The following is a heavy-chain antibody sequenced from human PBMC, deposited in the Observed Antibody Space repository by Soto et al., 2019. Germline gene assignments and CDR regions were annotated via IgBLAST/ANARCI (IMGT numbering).Heavy chain of an antibody. J-gene: IGHJ4*02. D-gene: IGHD2-2*02. CDR2: FDPEDGET. V-gene: IGHV1-24*01. Sequence: ASVKVSCKVSGYTLTELSMHWVRQAPGKGLEWMGGFDPEDGETIYAQKFQGRVTMTEDTSTDTAYVELSSLRSEDTAVYYCATGKGYCISTSCYTDWGQGTLVTVSS. CDR1: GYTLTELS. CDR3: ATGKGYCISTSCYTD.